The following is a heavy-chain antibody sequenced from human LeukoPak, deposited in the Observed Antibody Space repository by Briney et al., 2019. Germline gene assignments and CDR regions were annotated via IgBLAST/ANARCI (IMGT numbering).Heavy chain of an antibody. D-gene: IGHD3-10*01. CDR2: ISDSGDDK. CDR3: ERDGGSESYAFDY. Sequence: GGSLRLSCAASGFTFSRYGFHWVRQAPGKGLEWVAFISDSGDDKWYADSVKGRLTISRDKSKNTVNLQMSSLRVEDTALYYCERDGGSESYAFDYWGQGTQVTVSS. CDR1: GFTFSRYG. V-gene: IGHV3-30*02. J-gene: IGHJ4*02.